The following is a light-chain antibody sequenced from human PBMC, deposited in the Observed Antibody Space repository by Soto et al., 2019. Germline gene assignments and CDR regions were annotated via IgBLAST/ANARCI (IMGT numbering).Light chain of an antibody. V-gene: IGLV2-14*03. Sequence: QSFLTQPASVSGSPGQSITISCSGTSSDIGSYNHVAWYQQFPGKSPKLMIYAVSDRPPEVSDRFSGSKSGITASLTISGLQTEDEADYYCISYTDRQSYLFGTGTKVTVL. J-gene: IGLJ1*01. CDR3: ISYTDRQSYL. CDR2: AVS. CDR1: SSDIGSYNH.